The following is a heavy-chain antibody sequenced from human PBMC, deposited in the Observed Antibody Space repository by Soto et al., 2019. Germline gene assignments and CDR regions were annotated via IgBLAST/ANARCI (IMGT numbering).Heavy chain of an antibody. CDR1: GLTFRSYW. D-gene: IGHD2-2*01. J-gene: IGHJ4*02. Sequence: EVQLVESGGGLVQPGGSLRLSCVASGLTFRSYWMTWIRQAPGKGLEWVANISPDGSGKYYVDSVKGRFTVSRDNAKNSLYLQMNSLGVEDTAVYFCARDIVVSPAAPYTAGWGQGTLVTVSA. CDR3: ARDIVVSPAAPYTAG. CDR2: ISPDGSGK. V-gene: IGHV3-7*01.